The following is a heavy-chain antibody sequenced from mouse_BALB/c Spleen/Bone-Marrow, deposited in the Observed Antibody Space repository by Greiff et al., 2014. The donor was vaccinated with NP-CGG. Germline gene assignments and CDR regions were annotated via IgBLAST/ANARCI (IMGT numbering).Heavy chain of an antibody. J-gene: IGHJ4*01. CDR1: GYAFSSYW. CDR2: IYPGDGDT. Sequence: QVQLQQSGAELVRPGSSVKISCKASGYAFSSYWMNWVKQRPGQGLEWIGQIYPGDGDTNYNGKFKGKATLTADKSSCTAYMQLSSLTSEDSAVYFCARGVPMDYWGQGTSVTVSS. V-gene: IGHV1-80*01. CDR3: ARGVPMDY.